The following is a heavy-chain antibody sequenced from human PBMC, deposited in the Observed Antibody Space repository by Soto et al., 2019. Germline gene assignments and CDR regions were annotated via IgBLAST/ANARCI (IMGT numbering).Heavy chain of an antibody. CDR3: PRIRMATNNYKGFEP. V-gene: IGHV4-31*03. CDR1: GDALNSGNSY. CDR2: SASLAV. Sequence: SQSLSLTGSVSGDALNSGNSYWSCIRQSPGKGLAWLRPISASLAVDYNPALRDRITISQDTAERQFSLSLWLVTDADTPIYYSPRIRMATNNYKGFEPWGQVTLVTVSA. J-gene: IGHJ5*02. D-gene: IGHD4-4*01.